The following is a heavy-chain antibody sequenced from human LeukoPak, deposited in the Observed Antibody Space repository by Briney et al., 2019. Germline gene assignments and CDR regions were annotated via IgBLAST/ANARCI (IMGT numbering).Heavy chain of an antibody. J-gene: IGHJ3*02. CDR2: ISGSGTTT. D-gene: IGHD1-20*01. V-gene: IGHV3-23*01. CDR1: GFIFSSYA. Sequence: GGSLRLSCAASGFIFSSYAMTWVRQAPGRGLEWLSTISGSGTTTYYVDSVKGRFTVSRDNSKNTLYLQMNSPRPEDTAVYYCTRERDNWNGEAFDIWGQGTLVTVSS. CDR3: TRERDNWNGEAFDI.